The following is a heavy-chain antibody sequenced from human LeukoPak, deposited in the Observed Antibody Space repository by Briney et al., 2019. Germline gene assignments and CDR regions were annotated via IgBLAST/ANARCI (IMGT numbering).Heavy chain of an antibody. V-gene: IGHV3-21*01. CDR1: GFTFSDYT. CDR3: AREPPAGNYDFWREFDY. Sequence: PGGSLRLSCAAPGFTFSDYTMDWVRQAPGKGLEWVSSISSSSSYIYYADSVKGRFTISRDNAKNSLYLQMNSLRAEDTAVYYCAREPPAGNYDFWREFDYWGQGTLVTVSS. D-gene: IGHD3-3*01. CDR2: ISSSSSYI. J-gene: IGHJ4*02.